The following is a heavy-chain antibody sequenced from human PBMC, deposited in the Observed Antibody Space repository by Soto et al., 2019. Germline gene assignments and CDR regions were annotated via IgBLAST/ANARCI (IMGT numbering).Heavy chain of an antibody. CDR1: GGSISTYY. J-gene: IGHJ4*02. V-gene: IGHV4-59*08. Sequence: QVQLQESGPGVEKPSETLSLTCTVSGGSISTYYWSWIRQPPGKGLEWIGYIYYSGSTNYNPSLKSRVTISVDTSKNQFSLKLSSVTAADTAVYYCARHPGLQLRAGFDYWGQGTLVTVSS. CDR2: IYYSGST. D-gene: IGHD5-12*01. CDR3: ARHPGLQLRAGFDY.